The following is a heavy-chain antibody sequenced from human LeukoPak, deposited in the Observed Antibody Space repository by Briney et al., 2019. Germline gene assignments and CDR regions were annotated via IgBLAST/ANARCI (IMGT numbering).Heavy chain of an antibody. J-gene: IGHJ4*02. Sequence: EGSLRLSCAASGVTFSSYAMNWVRQGPGKGLEWVSAINPGGGSTYYADSVKGRFTISRDNSKNTLYLQMNSLRAEDTAVYYCAKAGGNSSFDYWGQGTLVTVSS. CDR1: GVTFSSYA. V-gene: IGHV3-23*01. D-gene: IGHD1-7*01. CDR3: AKAGGNSSFDY. CDR2: INPGGGST.